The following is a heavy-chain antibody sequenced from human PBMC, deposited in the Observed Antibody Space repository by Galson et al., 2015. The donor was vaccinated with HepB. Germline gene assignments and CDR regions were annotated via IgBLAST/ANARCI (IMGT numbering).Heavy chain of an antibody. D-gene: IGHD3-3*01. CDR3: ARRYDFWSGSPYYYYGMDV. CDR2: ISAYNGNT. J-gene: IGHJ6*02. Sequence: SVKVSCKASGSTFTSYGISWVRQAPGQGLEWMGWISAYNGNTNYAQKLQGRVTMTTDTSTSTAYMELRSLRSDDTAVYYCARRYDFWSGSPYYYYGMDVWGQGTTVTVSS. V-gene: IGHV1-18*04. CDR1: GSTFTSYG.